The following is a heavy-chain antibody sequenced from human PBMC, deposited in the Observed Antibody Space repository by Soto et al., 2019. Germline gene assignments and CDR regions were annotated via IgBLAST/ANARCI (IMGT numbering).Heavy chain of an antibody. J-gene: IGHJ4*02. CDR3: AKSPHTDSSGYWVDY. CDR2: ISGSGGST. D-gene: IGHD3-22*01. Sequence: GGSLRLSCAASGFTINNAWMSWVRQAPGKGLEWVSAISGSGGSTYYADSVKGRFTISRDNSKNTLYLQMNSLRAEDTAVYYCAKSPHTDSSGYWVDYWGQGTLVTVSS. V-gene: IGHV3-23*01. CDR1: GFTINNAW.